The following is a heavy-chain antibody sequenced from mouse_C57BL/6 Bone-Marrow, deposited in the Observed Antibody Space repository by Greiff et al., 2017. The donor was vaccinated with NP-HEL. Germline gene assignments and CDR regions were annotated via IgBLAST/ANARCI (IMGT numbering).Heavy chain of an antibody. J-gene: IGHJ4*01. D-gene: IGHD2-14*01. CDR2: IHPNSGST. CDR3: AKACYRNDYYAMEC. V-gene: IGHV1-64*01. Sequence: QVQLQQPGAELVKPGASVKLSCKASGYTFTSYWMHWVKQRPGQGLEWIGMIHPNSGSTNYNQKFKSKATLTVDKSSSTAYMQISSLTSADSEVDFCAKACYRNDYYAMECWGQGTSVTVS. CDR1: GYTFTSYW.